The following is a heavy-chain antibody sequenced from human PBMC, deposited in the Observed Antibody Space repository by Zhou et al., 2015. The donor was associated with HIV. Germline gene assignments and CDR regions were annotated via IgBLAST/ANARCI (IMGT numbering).Heavy chain of an antibody. Sequence: QVQLVQSGAEVKKPGASVKVSCKASGDTFRYYAISWVRQSPGQGLEWMGWINGDNGKTRYAQKFQGRVTLTTDRSTKTAFMELMYLRSDDAATYYCATDDIGGYHGFNYWGQGTRVSVSS. J-gene: IGHJ4*02. D-gene: IGHD3-22*01. CDR3: ATDDIGGYHGFNY. CDR2: INGDNGKT. V-gene: IGHV1-18*01. CDR1: GDTFRYYA.